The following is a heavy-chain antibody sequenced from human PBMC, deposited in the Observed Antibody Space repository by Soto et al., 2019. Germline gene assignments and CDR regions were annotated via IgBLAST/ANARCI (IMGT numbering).Heavy chain of an antibody. J-gene: IGHJ6*02. Sequence: GESLKISCXGSGYSFTSYWISWVRQMPGKGLGWMGRIDPSDSYTNYSPSFQGHVTISADKSISTAYLQWSSLKASDTAMYYCAIPGSWYGGRSYYGMDVWGQGTTVTVSS. V-gene: IGHV5-10-1*01. CDR3: AIPGSWYGGRSYYGMDV. CDR1: GYSFTSYW. CDR2: IDPSDSYT. D-gene: IGHD2-15*01.